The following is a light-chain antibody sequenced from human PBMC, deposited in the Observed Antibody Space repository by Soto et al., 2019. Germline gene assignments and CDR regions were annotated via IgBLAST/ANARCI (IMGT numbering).Light chain of an antibody. J-gene: IGKJ1*01. Sequence: DIQMSQSPSTLSGSVGDRVTITCRASQTISSCLAWYQQKPGKAPKLLIYKASTLKSGVPSRFSGSGSGTEFTLTISSLQPDDFATYYCQHSNSYSEAFGQVTKV. CDR2: KAS. CDR3: QHSNSYSEA. CDR1: QTISSC. V-gene: IGKV1-5*03.